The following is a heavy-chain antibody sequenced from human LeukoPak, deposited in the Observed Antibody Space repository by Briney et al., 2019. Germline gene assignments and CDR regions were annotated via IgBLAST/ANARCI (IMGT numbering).Heavy chain of an antibody. CDR3: AKDRDIAAAAYYFDF. D-gene: IGHD6-13*01. CDR1: GFTLSSYG. J-gene: IGHJ4*02. CDR2: LSYDVGNK. V-gene: IGHV3-30*18. Sequence: GGSLRLSCAASGFTLSSYGMHWVRQAPGKWLEWVAGLSYDVGNKYYAASVKGRCTLSRDNSHNTLYLQMNSLRVEDTALYYCAKDRDIAAAAYYFDFWGQGTLVTVSS.